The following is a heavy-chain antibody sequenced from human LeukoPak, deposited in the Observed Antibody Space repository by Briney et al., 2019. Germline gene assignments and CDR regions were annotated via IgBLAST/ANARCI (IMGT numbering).Heavy chain of an antibody. J-gene: IGHJ4*02. D-gene: IGHD2-2*01. Sequence: GGSLRLSCAASGFTFSDYYMSWIRQAPGKGLEWVSYISSSGSTIYYADSVKGRSTISRDNAKNSLYLQMNSLRAEDTAVYYCARDVSLGYCSSTSCYGGDYWGQGTLVTVSS. CDR3: ARDVSLGYCSSTSCYGGDY. CDR2: ISSSGSTI. CDR1: GFTFSDYY. V-gene: IGHV3-11*01.